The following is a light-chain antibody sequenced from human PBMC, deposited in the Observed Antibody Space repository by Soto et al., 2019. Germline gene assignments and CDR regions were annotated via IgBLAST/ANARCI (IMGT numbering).Light chain of an antibody. V-gene: IGKV3-15*01. CDR2: GAS. J-gene: IGKJ1*01. Sequence: EIVMTHSPATLSVSLGEIATLSCRASQSISDNLAWYQQKPGQAPRLLIYGASTRATGIPARFSGSGSGTEFTLTISSLQSEDFAVYYCQHYNSYSEALGQGTKVDIK. CDR3: QHYNSYSEA. CDR1: QSISDN.